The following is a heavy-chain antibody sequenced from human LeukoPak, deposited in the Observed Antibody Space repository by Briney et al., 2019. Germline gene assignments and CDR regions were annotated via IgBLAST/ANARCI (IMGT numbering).Heavy chain of an antibody. Sequence: SETLSLTCTVSGGSISSSSYYWGWIRQPPGKGLEWIGSIYYSGSTYYNPSLKSRVTISVDTSKNQFSLKLSSVTAADTAVYYCARVGYPVGGARGRLDYWGQGTLVTVSS. J-gene: IGHJ4*02. CDR2: IYYSGST. D-gene: IGHD5-12*01. CDR1: GGSISSSSYY. V-gene: IGHV4-39*07. CDR3: ARVGYPVGGARGRLDY.